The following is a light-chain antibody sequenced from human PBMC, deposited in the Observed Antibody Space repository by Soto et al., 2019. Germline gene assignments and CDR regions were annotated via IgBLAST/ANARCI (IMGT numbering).Light chain of an antibody. J-gene: IGLJ3*02. V-gene: IGLV3-21*02. CDR3: QVWDSSSDWV. CDR2: DGS. CDR1: NIESKS. Sequence: SYVLTQSPSVSVAPGQTARISCGGDNIESKSVHWYQQRPGQAPVLVVFDGSDRPSGIPDRFSGSNSGNTATLTNSRVEAGDEADYYCQVWDSSSDWVFGGGTKLTVL.